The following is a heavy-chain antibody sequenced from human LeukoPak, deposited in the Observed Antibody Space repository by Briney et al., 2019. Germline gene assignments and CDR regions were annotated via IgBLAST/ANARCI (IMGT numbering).Heavy chain of an antibody. D-gene: IGHD4-17*01. CDR2: INPNSGDT. J-gene: IGHJ4*02. CDR3: ARDYGDYPFDY. V-gene: IGHV1-2*02. CDR1: GYTFTGYY. Sequence: ASVKVSCKASGYTFTGYYMHWVRQAPGQGLEWMGWINPNSGDTNYAQNFQGGVTMTIDTSIGTAYMELSRLRSDDTAVYYCARDYGDYPFDYWGQGTLVTVSS.